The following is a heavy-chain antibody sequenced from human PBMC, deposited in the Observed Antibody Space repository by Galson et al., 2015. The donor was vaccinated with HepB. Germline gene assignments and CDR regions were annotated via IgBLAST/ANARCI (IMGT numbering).Heavy chain of an antibody. CDR3: AKDPKGGLWFGEITYGMDV. CDR1: GFTFSSYA. D-gene: IGHD3-10*01. CDR2: ISGSGGST. J-gene: IGHJ6*02. Sequence: LRLSCAASGFTFSSYAMSWVRQAPGKGLEWVSAISGSGGSTYYADSVKGRFTISRDNSKNTLYLQMNSLRAEDTAVYYCAKDPKGGLWFGEITYGMDVWGQGTTVTVSS. V-gene: IGHV3-23*01.